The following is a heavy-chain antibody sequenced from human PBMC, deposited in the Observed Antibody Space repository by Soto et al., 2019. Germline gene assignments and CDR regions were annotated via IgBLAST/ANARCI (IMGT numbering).Heavy chain of an antibody. CDR1: GYSFTSYW. V-gene: IGHV5-51*01. Sequence: GXSLKISCKGSGYSFTSYWIGWVRQMPGKGLEWIGTIYPGDSDTRYSPSFQGQVTISAGKSISTAYLQWSSLKASDTAMYYCARPHDYGDYVHAFDIWGQGTMVTVSS. CDR2: IYPGDSDT. CDR3: ARPHDYGDYVHAFDI. D-gene: IGHD4-17*01. J-gene: IGHJ3*02.